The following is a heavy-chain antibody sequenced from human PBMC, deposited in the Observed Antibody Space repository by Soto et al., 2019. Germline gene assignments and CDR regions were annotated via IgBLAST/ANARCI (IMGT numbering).Heavy chain of an antibody. D-gene: IGHD2-15*01. CDR2: MNPNSGNT. CDR3: AREYCSGGSCYSDGGMDV. CDR1: GYTFTSYD. V-gene: IGHV1-8*01. J-gene: IGHJ6*02. Sequence: ASVKVSCKASGYTFTSYDINWVRQATGQGLEWMGWMNPNSGNTGYAQKFQGRFTMTRNTSISTAYMKLSSLRSEDTAVYYCAREYCSGGSCYSDGGMDVWGQGTTVTVSS.